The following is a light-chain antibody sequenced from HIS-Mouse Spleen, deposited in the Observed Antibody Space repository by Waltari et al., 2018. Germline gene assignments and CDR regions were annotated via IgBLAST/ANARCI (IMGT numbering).Light chain of an antibody. V-gene: IGLV1-51*01. Sequence: VLTQPPSVSAAPGQKVTISCSGSSSNIGNNYVSWYQQLPGTAPKLLIYDNNKRPSGIPDRFSGSKSGTSATLGITGLQTGDEADYYCGTWDSSLSAVVFGGGTKLTVL. J-gene: IGLJ2*01. CDR3: GTWDSSLSAVV. CDR1: SSNIGNNY. CDR2: DNN.